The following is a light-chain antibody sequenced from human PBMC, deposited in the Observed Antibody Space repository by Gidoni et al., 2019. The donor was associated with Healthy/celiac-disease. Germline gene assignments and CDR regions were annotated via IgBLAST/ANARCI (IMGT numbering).Light chain of an antibody. Sequence: SYVLTQPPSVSVAPGKTARITWGGNNIGSKSVHWYQQKPGQAPVLVIYYDSDRPSGIPERFSGSNSGNTATLTISRVEAGDEADYYCQVWDSSSGVVFGGGTKLTVL. J-gene: IGLJ2*01. CDR2: YDS. CDR1: NIGSKS. V-gene: IGLV3-21*04. CDR3: QVWDSSSGVV.